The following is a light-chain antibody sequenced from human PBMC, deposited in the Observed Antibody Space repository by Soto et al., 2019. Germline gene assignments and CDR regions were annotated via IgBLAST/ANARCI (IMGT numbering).Light chain of an antibody. CDR2: DAY. J-gene: IGKJ3*01. CDR1: QDISNS. CDR3: QHYNNLPPT. V-gene: IGKV1-33*01. Sequence: DIKMTQSPSSLSASVGDRVTISCQASQDISNSLDWYQQKPGKAPELLIYDAYNLDTGVPSRFSGSGTGTYFTLTISSLQPEDIATYYCQHYNNLPPTFGPGTNVDIK.